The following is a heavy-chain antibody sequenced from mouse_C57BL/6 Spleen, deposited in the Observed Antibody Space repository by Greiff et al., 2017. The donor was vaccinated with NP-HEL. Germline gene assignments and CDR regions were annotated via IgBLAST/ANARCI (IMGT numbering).Heavy chain of an antibody. V-gene: IGHV1-61*01. CDR1: GYTFTSYW. CDR3: ARGPFYYGSRGAYFDV. J-gene: IGHJ1*03. D-gene: IGHD1-1*01. CDR2: IYPSDSET. Sequence: VQLQQPGAELVRPGSSVKLSCKASGYTFTSYWMDWVKQRPGQGLEWIGNIYPSDSETHYNQKFKDKATLTVDKSSSTAYMQLSSLTSEDSAVYYCARGPFYYGSRGAYFDVWGTGTTVTVSS.